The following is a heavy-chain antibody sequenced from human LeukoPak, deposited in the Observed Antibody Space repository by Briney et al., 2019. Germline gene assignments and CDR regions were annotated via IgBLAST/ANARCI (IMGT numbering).Heavy chain of an antibody. CDR1: GGSISSYY. CDR2: IYYSGST. CDR3: ARAGIVVALDY. Sequence: PSETLALTCTVSGGSISSYYWSWLRQPPGKGLEWMRYIYYSGSTNYNPSVKSRVNISVVTYQNQFSLKLSSVTAADTAVYYCARAGIVVALDYWGQGTLVTVSS. V-gene: IGHV4-59*01. J-gene: IGHJ4*02. D-gene: IGHD3-22*01.